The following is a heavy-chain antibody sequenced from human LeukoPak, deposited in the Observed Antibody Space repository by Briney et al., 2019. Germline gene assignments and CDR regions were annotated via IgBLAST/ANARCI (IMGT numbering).Heavy chain of an antibody. CDR2: VDPNTGDT. CDR3: AREVGGYKSTYYFDY. V-gene: IGHV1-2*02. J-gene: IGHJ4*02. Sequence: ASVKVSCKASGYTFTGYYMHLVRQAPGQGLEWMGCVDPNTGDTNYAQKFQGRVTMTRDTSISTAYMELSRLRSDDTAVYYCAREVGGYKSTYYFDYWGQGTLVTVSS. D-gene: IGHD5-24*01. CDR1: GYTFTGYY.